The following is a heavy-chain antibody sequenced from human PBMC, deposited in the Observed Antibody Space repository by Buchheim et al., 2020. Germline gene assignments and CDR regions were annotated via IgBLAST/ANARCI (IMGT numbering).Heavy chain of an antibody. CDR3: ARGAGSGTDY. V-gene: IGHV3-11*01. CDR1: GFTFRDYS. D-gene: IGHD3-10*01. Sequence: QVQLVESGGGLVKPGGSLRLSCAASGFTFRDYSMTWVRQAPGKGLEWISYIVTSGNTMYYTDSVKGRFTISRDNAKNSLYLQMDSLRADDTAVYYCARGAGSGTDYWGQGTL. CDR2: IVTSGNTM. J-gene: IGHJ4*02.